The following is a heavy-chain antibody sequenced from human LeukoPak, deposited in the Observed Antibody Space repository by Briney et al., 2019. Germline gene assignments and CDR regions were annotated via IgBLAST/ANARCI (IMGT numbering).Heavy chain of an antibody. CDR2: IKQDGSEK. CDR3: ASVGYFDWGVFDY. J-gene: IGHJ4*02. CDR1: GFTFSSHW. D-gene: IGHD3-9*01. V-gene: IGHV3-7*01. Sequence: GGSLRLSCAASGFTFSSHWMSWVRQAPGKGLEWVANIKQDGSEKYYVDSVKGRFTISRDNAKNSLYLQMNSLRAEDTAVYYCASVGYFDWGVFDYWGQGTLVTVSS.